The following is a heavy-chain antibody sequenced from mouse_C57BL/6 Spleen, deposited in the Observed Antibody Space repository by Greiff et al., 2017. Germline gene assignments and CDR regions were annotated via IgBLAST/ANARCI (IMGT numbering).Heavy chain of an antibody. V-gene: IGHV1-82*01. CDR3: AREDYYGSSYGFAY. J-gene: IGHJ3*01. CDR1: GYAFSSSW. D-gene: IGHD1-1*01. CDR2: IYPGDGDT. Sequence: VQLVESGPELVKPGASVKISCKASGYAFSSSWMNWVKQRPGKGLEWIGRIYPGDGDTNYNGKFKGKATLTADKSSSTAYMQLSSLTSEGSAVYFVAREDYYGSSYGFAYWGQGTLVTVSA.